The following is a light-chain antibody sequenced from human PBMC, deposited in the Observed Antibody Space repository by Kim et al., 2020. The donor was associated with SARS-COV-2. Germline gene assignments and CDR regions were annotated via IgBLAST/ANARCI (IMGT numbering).Light chain of an antibody. V-gene: IGLV1-47*02. CDR2: SNN. CDR1: SSNIGSNY. CDR3: AAWDDSLSGVV. J-gene: IGLJ2*01. Sequence: GRRRTISCSGRSSNIGSNYVYWYQQLPGTAPKLLIYSNNQRPSGVPDRFSGSKSGTAASLAISGLRSEDEADYYCAAWDDSLSGVVFGGGTKLTVL.